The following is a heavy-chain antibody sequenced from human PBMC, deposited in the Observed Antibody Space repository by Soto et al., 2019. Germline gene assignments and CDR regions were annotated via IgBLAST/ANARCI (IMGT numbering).Heavy chain of an antibody. J-gene: IGHJ4*02. CDR3: ARAESIAVAGTLDY. V-gene: IGHV3-30-3*01. Sequence: PGGSLRLSCAASGFTFSSYAMHWVRQAPGKGLEWVAVISYDGSNKYYADSVKGRFTISRDNSKNTLYLQMNSLRAEDTAVYYCARAESIAVAGTLDYWGQGTLVTVSS. CDR2: ISYDGSNK. CDR1: GFTFSSYA. D-gene: IGHD6-19*01.